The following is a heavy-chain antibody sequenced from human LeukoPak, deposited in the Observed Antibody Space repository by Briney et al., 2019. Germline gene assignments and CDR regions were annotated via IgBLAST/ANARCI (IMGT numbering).Heavy chain of an antibody. J-gene: IGHJ3*01. D-gene: IGHD4-17*01. CDR2: ITANGGYT. Sequence: GGSLRLSCAASAFSFSKFPLIWVRQAPGKGLEWVSAITANGGYTLYADAVKGRFTVSRDNSKNTLYLQINSLRPEDTAMYYCAKDPNGDYIGAFDFWGQGTMVTVSS. CDR1: AFSFSKFP. CDR3: AKDPNGDYIGAFDF. V-gene: IGHV3-23*01.